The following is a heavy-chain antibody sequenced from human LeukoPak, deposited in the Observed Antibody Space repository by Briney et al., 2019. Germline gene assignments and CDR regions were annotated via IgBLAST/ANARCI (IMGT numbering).Heavy chain of an antibody. J-gene: IGHJ3*02. Sequence: SVKVSCKASGYTFTSYYMHWVRQAPGQGLEWMGIINPSGGSTSYAQKFQGRVTMTRDTSTSTVYTELSSLRSEDTAVYYCAREGRLDCSSTSCYLDAFDIWGQGTVVAVSS. CDR1: GYTFTSYY. CDR2: INPSGGST. CDR3: AREGRLDCSSTSCYLDAFDI. V-gene: IGHV1-46*03. D-gene: IGHD2-2*01.